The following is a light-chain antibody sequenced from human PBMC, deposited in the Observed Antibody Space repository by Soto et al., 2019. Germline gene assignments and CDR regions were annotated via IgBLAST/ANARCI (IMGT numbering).Light chain of an antibody. CDR2: GVS. CDR1: QSVTINY. Sequence: ENVLTQSPGTLSLSPGERATLSCRASQSVTINYLAWYQQKPGQAPRLLIYGVSTRATGIPDRFSGSGSGTDFTHTISRLEPEDFAVYYCQQYGSSPFTFGPGTKVDIK. J-gene: IGKJ3*01. CDR3: QQYGSSPFT. V-gene: IGKV3-20*01.